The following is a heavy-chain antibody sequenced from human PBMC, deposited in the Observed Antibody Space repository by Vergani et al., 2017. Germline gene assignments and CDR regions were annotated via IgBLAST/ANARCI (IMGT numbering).Heavy chain of an antibody. CDR3: ARDTVTGSRYFDY. V-gene: IGHV3-30*02. CDR2: IRYDGSNT. J-gene: IGHJ4*02. D-gene: IGHD6-19*01. Sequence: QVQLVESGGGVVQPGGSLRLSCVASGFSVSNSGMHWVRQTPGKGLEWVTFIRYDGSNTYYADSVKGRFTISRDNSKNTLFLQMNSLRPEDTAVYYCARDTVTGSRYFDYWGQGPLVTVSS. CDR1: GFSVSNSG.